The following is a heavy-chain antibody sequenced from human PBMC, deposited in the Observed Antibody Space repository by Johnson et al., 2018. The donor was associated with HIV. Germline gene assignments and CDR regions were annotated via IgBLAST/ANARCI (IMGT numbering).Heavy chain of an antibody. J-gene: IGHJ3*02. D-gene: IGHD6-13*01. CDR3: ASFAAAGDAFDI. V-gene: IGHV3-11*04. CDR2: ISSSGSTI. Sequence: QVQLVESGGGVVQPGGSLRLSCAASGFSFSDYYMSWIRQAPGKGLEWVSYISSSGSTIYYADSVQGRFSISRDNSKNTLYLQMNSLRAEDTAVYYCASFAAAGDAFDIWGQGTMVIVTS. CDR1: GFSFSDYY.